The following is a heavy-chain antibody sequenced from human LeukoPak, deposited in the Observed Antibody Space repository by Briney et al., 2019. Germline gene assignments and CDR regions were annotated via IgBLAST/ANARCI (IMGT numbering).Heavy chain of an antibody. CDR2: ISGSDAST. CDR3: AKDPTPSGWYDNWFDP. Sequence: GGSLRLSCAASGFTFRINAMNWVRQAPGKGLEWVSGISGSDASTFYADSVKGRFTISRDNSKNTLYLQMNSLRAEDTAVYYCAKDPTPSGWYDNWFDPWGQGTLVTVSS. D-gene: IGHD6-19*01. CDR1: GFTFRINA. J-gene: IGHJ5*02. V-gene: IGHV3-23*01.